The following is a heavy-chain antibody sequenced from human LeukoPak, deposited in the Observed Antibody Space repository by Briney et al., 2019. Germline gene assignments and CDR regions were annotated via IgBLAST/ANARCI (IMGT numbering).Heavy chain of an antibody. CDR3: AKGVGWIQLWLLDY. Sequence: GGSLRLSCAASGFTFSSYGMHWVRQAPGKGLEWVAVISYDGSNKYYADSVKGRFTISRDNSKNTLYLQTNSLRAEDTAVYYCAKGVGWIQLWLLDYWGQGTLVTVSS. V-gene: IGHV3-30*18. CDR2: ISYDGSNK. CDR1: GFTFSSYG. J-gene: IGHJ4*02. D-gene: IGHD5-18*01.